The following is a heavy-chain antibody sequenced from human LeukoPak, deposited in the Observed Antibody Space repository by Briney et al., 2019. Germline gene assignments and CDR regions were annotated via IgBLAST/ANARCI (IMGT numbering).Heavy chain of an antibody. Sequence: PGGSLRLSCAASGFTFSTYSMNWVRQAPGKGLEWVSSISSSSSYIYYADSVKGRFTISRDNSKNTLYLQMNSLRAEDTAVYYCAKVVHSYGMYYYYYMDVWGKGTTVTVSS. V-gene: IGHV3-21*01. J-gene: IGHJ6*03. CDR1: GFTFSTYS. CDR3: AKVVHSYGMYYYYYMDV. CDR2: ISSSSSYI. D-gene: IGHD5-18*01.